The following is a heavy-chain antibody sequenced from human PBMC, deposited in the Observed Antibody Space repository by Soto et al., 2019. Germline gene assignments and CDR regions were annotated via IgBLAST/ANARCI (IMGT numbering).Heavy chain of an antibody. CDR2: IYHSGST. CDR3: ARDKGSEQPYYFDY. J-gene: IGHJ4*02. CDR1: GSSISSGYY. V-gene: IGHV4-38-2*02. Sequence: LSLTCAVSGSSISSGYYWGWIRQPPGKGLEWIGSIYHSGSTYYNPSLKSRVTISVDTSKNQFSLKLSSVTAADTAVYYCARDKGSEQPYYFDYWGQGTLVTVSS. D-gene: IGHD6-13*01.